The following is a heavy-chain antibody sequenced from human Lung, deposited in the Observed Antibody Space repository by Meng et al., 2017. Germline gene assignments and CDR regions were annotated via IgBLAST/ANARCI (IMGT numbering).Heavy chain of an antibody. CDR2: INHSGST. Sequence: QPQQWGAGLLKPSETLSLTCVVSGGSFSDYYWSWIRQPPGKGLEWIGEINHSGSTNYNPSLESRATISVDTSQNNLSLKLSSVTAADSAVYYCARGPTTMAHDFDYWGQGTLVTVSS. CDR3: ARGPTTMAHDFDY. D-gene: IGHD4-11*01. J-gene: IGHJ4*02. CDR1: GGSFSDYY. V-gene: IGHV4-34*01.